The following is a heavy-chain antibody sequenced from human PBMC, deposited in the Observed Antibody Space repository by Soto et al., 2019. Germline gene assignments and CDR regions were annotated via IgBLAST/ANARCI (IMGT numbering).Heavy chain of an antibody. CDR3: ARADYSDAFAI. V-gene: IGHV1-69*02. CDR1: GGTFSSYT. D-gene: IGHD4-4*01. J-gene: IGHJ3*02. Sequence: QVQLVQSGAEVKKPGSSLKVSCKASGGTFSSYTISWVRQAPGQGLEWMGRIIPILGIANYAQKFQGRVTITADKSTSTAYMELSSLRSEDTAVYYCARADYSDAFAIWGQGTMVTVSS. CDR2: IIPILGIA.